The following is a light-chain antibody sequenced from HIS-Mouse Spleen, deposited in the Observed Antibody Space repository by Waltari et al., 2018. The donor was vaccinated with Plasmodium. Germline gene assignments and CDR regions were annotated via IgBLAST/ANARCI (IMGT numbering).Light chain of an antibody. J-gene: IGLJ2*01. Sequence: QSALTQPPSASGSPGQSVPISCTATSSDVGGYNSVPWYQQHPGKAPKLMIYEVSKRPSGVPDRFSGSKSGNTASLTVSGLQAEDEADYYCSSYAGSNNLVFGGGTKLTVL. CDR1: SSDVGGYNS. V-gene: IGLV2-8*01. CDR2: EVS. CDR3: SSYAGSNNLV.